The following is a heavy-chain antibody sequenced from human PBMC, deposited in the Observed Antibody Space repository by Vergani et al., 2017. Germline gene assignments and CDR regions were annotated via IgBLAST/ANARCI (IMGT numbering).Heavy chain of an antibody. CDR1: GGSISSGDYY. CDR2: VYPSGTT. D-gene: IGHD2-2*01. J-gene: IGHJ6*02. V-gene: IGHV4-61*02. Sequence: QVQLQESGPGLVKPSQTLSLTCTVSGGSISSGDYYWSWIRQTAERRLEWMGRVYPSGTTNYNPSLNGRVTIFVDKSKNLLSLRLNSVTAADTAVYYCARDSPLVVPAAIFYYYYGMDVWGQGTTVTVSS. CDR3: ARDSPLVVPAAIFYYYYGMDV.